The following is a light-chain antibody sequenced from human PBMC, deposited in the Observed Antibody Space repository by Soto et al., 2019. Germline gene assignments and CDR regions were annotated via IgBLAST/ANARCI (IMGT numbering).Light chain of an antibody. CDR1: SSDIGAYNF. V-gene: IGLV2-8*01. Sequence: QSALTQPPSASGSPGQSVPISCTGTSSDIGAYNFVSWYQQHPGKAPQLIMHEVYKRPSGVPDRFSGSKSGNTASLTVAGLQAEDEADYHCISYGGSSNPWVFGGGTKLTVL. CDR2: EVY. CDR3: ISYGGSSNPWV. J-gene: IGLJ3*02.